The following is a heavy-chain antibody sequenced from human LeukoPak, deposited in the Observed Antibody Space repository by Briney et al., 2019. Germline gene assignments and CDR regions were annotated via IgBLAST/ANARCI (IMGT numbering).Heavy chain of an antibody. CDR2: INHSGST. V-gene: IGHV4-34*01. CDR1: GGSFSGYY. J-gene: IGHJ3*02. CDR3: ARSLTDTYYYGSGALAFDI. D-gene: IGHD3-10*01. Sequence: SETLSLTCAVYGGSFSGYYWSWIRQPPGKGLEWIGEINHSGSTNYNPSLKSRVTISVDTSKNQFSLKLSSVTAADTAVYYCARSLTDTYYYGSGALAFDIWGQGTMVTVSS.